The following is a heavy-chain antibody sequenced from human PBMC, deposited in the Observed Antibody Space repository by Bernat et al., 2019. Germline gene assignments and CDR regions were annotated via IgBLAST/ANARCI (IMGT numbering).Heavy chain of an antibody. V-gene: IGHV4-34*01. CDR3: ARGRVAVAI. D-gene: IGHD6-19*01. CDR2: INHSGST. J-gene: IGHJ3*02. CDR1: GGSFSDYY. Sequence: QVQLQQWGAGLLKPSETLSLTCAVYGGSFSDYYWSWIRQPPGKGLEWIGEINHSGSTNYNPSLKSRVTISVDTSKNQFSLKLSSVTAADTAVYYCARGRVAVAIWGQGTMVTVSS.